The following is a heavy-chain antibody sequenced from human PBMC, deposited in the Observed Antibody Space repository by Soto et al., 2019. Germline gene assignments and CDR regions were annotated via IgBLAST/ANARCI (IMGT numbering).Heavy chain of an antibody. J-gene: IGHJ5*02. CDR2: FDPEDGET. V-gene: IGHV1-24*01. Sequence: ASVKVSCKVSGYTLTELSMHWVRQAPGKGLEWMGGFDPEDGETIYAQKFQDRVTMTEDTSTDTAYMELSSLRSEDTAVYYCATDRYDSSGYYYHWFDPWGQGTLVTVSS. CDR3: ATDRYDSSGYYYHWFDP. D-gene: IGHD3-22*01. CDR1: GYTLTELS.